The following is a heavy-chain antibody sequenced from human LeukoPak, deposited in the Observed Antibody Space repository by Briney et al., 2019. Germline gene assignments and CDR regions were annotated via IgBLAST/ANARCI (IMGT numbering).Heavy chain of an antibody. CDR1: GYTFTGNY. CDR3: ARGGGTVAPAPRVPFAY. Sequence: ASVKVSCKASGYTFTGNYMHWVRQAPGQGLEYMGYIDPNSGGTYYIQKFQGRVTMTRDMSINTAYVELSSLTSDDTAVYYCARGGGTVAPAPRVPFAYWGQGTLVTVSS. CDR2: IDPNSGGT. J-gene: IGHJ4*02. D-gene: IGHD4-11*01. V-gene: IGHV1-2*02.